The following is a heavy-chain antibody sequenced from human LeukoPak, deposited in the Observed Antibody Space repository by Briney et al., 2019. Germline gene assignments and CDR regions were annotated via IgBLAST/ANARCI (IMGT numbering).Heavy chain of an antibody. CDR2: INEDASKK. V-gene: IGHV3-7*01. D-gene: IGHD6-6*01. Sequence: GGSLRLSCAASGFTFSNYWMIWVRQAPGKGLEWVANINEDASKKYYVDSVEGRFTISRDDAKNSLYLQMNSLRAEDTAMYYRATSTYSSSPSSGQGTLVTVSS. CDR1: GFTFSNYW. CDR3: ATSTYSSSPS. J-gene: IGHJ5*02.